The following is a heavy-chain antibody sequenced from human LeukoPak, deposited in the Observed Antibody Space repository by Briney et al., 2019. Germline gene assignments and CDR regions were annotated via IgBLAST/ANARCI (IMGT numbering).Heavy chain of an antibody. D-gene: IGHD2-15*01. CDR1: GGSISNYY. J-gene: IGHJ6*02. V-gene: IGHV4-59*01. Sequence: SETLSLTCTVSGGSISNYYWSWIRQPPGKGLEWIGYIYNSRSTNYNPSLKSRVTISVDTSKNQFSLKLSSVTAADTAVYYCARASRYCSGGSCYYDYYGMDVWGQGTTVTVSS. CDR2: IYNSRST. CDR3: ARASRYCSGGSCYYDYYGMDV.